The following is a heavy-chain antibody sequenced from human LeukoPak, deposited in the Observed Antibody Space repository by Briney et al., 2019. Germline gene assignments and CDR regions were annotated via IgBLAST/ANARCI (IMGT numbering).Heavy chain of an antibody. D-gene: IGHD3/OR15-3a*01. CDR2: IKQDGSEK. CDR3: ARDPLSVDWLGGGY. V-gene: IGHV3-7*01. Sequence: PGGSLRLSCAASGFTFSSYWMSWVRQAPGKGLEWVANIKQDGSEKYYEDSVKGQFTISRDNAKCSLYVQMNSMIAEDTAVYYCARDPLSVDWLGGGYWGQGTLVTVSS. CDR1: GFTFSSYW. J-gene: IGHJ4*02.